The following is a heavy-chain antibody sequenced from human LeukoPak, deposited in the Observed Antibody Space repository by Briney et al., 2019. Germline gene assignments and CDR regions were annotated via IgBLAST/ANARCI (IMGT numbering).Heavy chain of an antibody. J-gene: IGHJ4*02. CDR3: GRGGIAEIKGDY. CDR2: IYSGGST. Sequence: GGSLRLSCAASGFTVNSNYMSWVRQAPGKGLEWVSVIYSGGSTYYADSVRGRFTISRDNSKSMLYLEMNSLRAEDTAVYYCGRGGIAEIKGDYWGQGTLVTVSS. CDR1: GFTVNSNY. D-gene: IGHD6-13*01. V-gene: IGHV3-53*01.